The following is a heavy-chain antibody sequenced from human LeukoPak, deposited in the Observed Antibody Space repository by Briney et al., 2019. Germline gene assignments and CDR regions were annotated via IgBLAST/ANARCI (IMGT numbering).Heavy chain of an antibody. CDR2: ISNRGIII. CDR3: ARVQRYWPEDY. D-gene: IGHD2-15*01. J-gene: IGHJ4*02. V-gene: IGHV3-11*04. CDR1: GFNFSATY. Sequence: PGGSLILSCAASGFNFSATYMTWIRQAPGKGLEWVSYISNRGIIINYADSVKGRFTISRDNAKNSLYLQMNSLRAEDTAVYYCARVQRYWPEDYWGQGTLVTVSS.